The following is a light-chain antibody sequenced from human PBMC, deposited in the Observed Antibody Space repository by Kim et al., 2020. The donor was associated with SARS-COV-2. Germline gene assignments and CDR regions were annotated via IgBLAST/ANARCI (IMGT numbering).Light chain of an antibody. CDR1: QSVSGTY. V-gene: IGKV3-20*01. J-gene: IGKJ1*01. Sequence: EVVLTQSPGTLSLSPGERATLSCRASQSVSGTYLAWYQQKPGQAPRLLIYGASSRATGIPDRISGSGSGTDFTLTISRLEPEDFAVYYCQQYVSSSRWTFGQGTTVDIK. CDR3: QQYVSSSRWT. CDR2: GAS.